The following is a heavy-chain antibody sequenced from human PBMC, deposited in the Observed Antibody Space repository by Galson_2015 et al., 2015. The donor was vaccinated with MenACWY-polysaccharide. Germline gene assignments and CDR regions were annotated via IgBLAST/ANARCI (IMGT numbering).Heavy chain of an antibody. CDR3: ATGASGYYKFDS. J-gene: IGHJ4*02. Sequence: SLRLSCAASGFSFSTYSMNWVRQVPGKGLEWASYISSSSSTIYYADSVKGRFTISRDNAKNSLYLQMNSLRDEDTAVYYCATGASGYYKFDSWGQGTPVTVSS. V-gene: IGHV3-48*02. CDR1: GFSFSTYS. CDR2: ISSSSSTI. D-gene: IGHD3-22*01.